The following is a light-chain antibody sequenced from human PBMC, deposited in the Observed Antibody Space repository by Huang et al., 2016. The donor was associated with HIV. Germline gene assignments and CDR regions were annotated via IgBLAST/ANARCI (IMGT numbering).Light chain of an antibody. CDR3: QQYYDWPPGT. Sequence: EVVMTQSPAILSVSPGDRATLSCRASQSVGTRLAWYQQKPGKAPRLLIYSASNRAVDIPATFSGSGSWREFTLTIDSLQSGDAAVYYCQQYYDWPPGTFGRGTKVEIK. CDR2: SAS. CDR1: QSVGTR. J-gene: IGKJ1*01. V-gene: IGKV3-15*01.